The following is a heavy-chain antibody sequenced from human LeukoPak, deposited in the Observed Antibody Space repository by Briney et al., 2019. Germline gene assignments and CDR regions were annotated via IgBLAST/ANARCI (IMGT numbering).Heavy chain of an antibody. Sequence: PGGSLRLSCAASGFTFRNYGMSWVRQAPGKGLEWVSTFCGTSSTSYSDAVKGRVTISIDNSKNTLYLQLNSLRAEDTAVYYCAKLKQWQPQRYFFEYWGQGALVTVAS. D-gene: IGHD6-19*01. CDR2: FCGTSST. CDR1: GFTFRNYG. CDR3: AKLKQWQPQRYFFEY. J-gene: IGHJ4*02. V-gene: IGHV3-23*01.